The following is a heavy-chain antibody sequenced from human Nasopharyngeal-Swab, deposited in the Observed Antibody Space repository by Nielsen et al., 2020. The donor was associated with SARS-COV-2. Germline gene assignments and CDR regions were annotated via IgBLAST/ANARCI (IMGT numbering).Heavy chain of an antibody. CDR1: GGSTSSSNW. Sequence: SETLSLTCAVSGGSTSSSNWWSWVRQPPGKGLEWIGEIYHSGSTNYNPSLKSRVTISVDKSKNQFSLKLSSVTAADTAVYYCASYCGGDCYAFDYWGQGTLVTVSS. J-gene: IGHJ4*02. CDR3: ASYCGGDCYAFDY. V-gene: IGHV4-4*02. CDR2: IYHSGST. D-gene: IGHD2-21*02.